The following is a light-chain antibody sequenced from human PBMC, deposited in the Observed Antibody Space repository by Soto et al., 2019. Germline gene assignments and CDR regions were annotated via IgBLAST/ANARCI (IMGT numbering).Light chain of an antibody. CDR2: GAS. CDR1: QSVSNNY. J-gene: IGKJ1*01. Sequence: EIVLTLSPGTLSLSPGEGATLSCRASQSVSNNYLAWYQQKPGQAPRLLIYGASNRATGIPDRFSGSGSGTDFTLTISSLQSEDFAVYYCQQYNNWLRVTFGQGTKVDIK. CDR3: QQYNNWLRVT. V-gene: IGKV3-20*01.